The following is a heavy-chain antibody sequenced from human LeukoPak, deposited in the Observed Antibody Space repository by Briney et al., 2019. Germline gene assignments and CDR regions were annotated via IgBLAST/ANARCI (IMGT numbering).Heavy chain of an antibody. V-gene: IGHV1-18*01. J-gene: IGHJ4*02. CDR1: GYTFTSYG. CDR2: ISAYNGNT. Sequence: EASVKVSCKASGYTFTSYGISWVQQAPGQGLEWMGWISAYNGNTNYAQKLQGSVTMTTDTSTSTAYMELRSLRSDDTAVYYCARASPPYSGSFREGFDYWGQGTLVTVSS. CDR3: ARASPPYSGSFREGFDY. D-gene: IGHD1-26*01.